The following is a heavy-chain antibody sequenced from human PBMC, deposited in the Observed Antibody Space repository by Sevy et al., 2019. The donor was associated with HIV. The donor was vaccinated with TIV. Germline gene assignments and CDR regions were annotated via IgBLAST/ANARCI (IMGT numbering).Heavy chain of an antibody. V-gene: IGHV4-61*02. CDR3: AREGSTWAGWFDP. D-gene: IGHD2-2*01. CDR2: IYTSGST. Sequence: SETLSLTCTVSGGSISSGSYYWSWIRQPAGKGLEWIGRIYTSGSTNYNPSLKSRVTISVDTSKNQSSLKLSSVTAADTAVYYCAREGSTWAGWFDPWGQGTQVTVSS. CDR1: GGSISSGSYY. J-gene: IGHJ5*02.